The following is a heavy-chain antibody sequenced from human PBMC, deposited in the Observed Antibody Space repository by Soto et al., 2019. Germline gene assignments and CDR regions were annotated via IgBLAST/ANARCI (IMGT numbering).Heavy chain of an antibody. V-gene: IGHV3-11*05. D-gene: IGHD1-26*01. CDR1: GFTFTDYY. J-gene: IGHJ4*02. Sequence: QVQLVESGGGLVRPGGSLRLSCAASGFTFTDYYMGWIRQAPGKGLECVSYISGSSSDTNYADSVKGRFTISRDNAKNSLYLHMNSLRAEDTAVYYCARAGGSYSFDYWGQGTLVTVSS. CDR3: ARAGGSYSFDY. CDR2: ISGSSSDT.